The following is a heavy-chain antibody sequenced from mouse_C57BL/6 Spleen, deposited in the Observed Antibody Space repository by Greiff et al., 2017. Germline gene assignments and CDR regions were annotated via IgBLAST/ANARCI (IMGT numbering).Heavy chain of an antibody. V-gene: IGHV5-16*01. CDR1: GFTFSDYY. D-gene: IGHD2-3*01. CDR3: ARGWSPFDD. Sequence: EVKLVESEGGLVQPGSSMKLSCTASGFTFSDYYMAWVRQVPEKGLEWVANINYDGSSTYYLDSLKSRFIISRDNAKNMLYLQMSSLKSEDTATYCCARGWSPFDDWGQGTTLTVSS. J-gene: IGHJ2*01. CDR2: INYDGSST.